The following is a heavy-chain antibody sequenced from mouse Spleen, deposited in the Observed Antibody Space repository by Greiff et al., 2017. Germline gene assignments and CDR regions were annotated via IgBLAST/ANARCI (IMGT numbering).Heavy chain of an antibody. J-gene: IGHJ4*01. CDR2: IYPGDGDT. D-gene: IGHD1-1*01. CDR3: ARGLLLGDY. Sequence: VQLQQSGPELVKPGASVKISCKASGYAFSSSWMNWVKQRPGKGLEWIGRIYPGDGDTNYNGKFKGKATLTADKSSSTAYMQLSSLTSEDSAVYFCARGLLLGDYWGQGTSVTVSS. CDR1: GYAFSSSW. V-gene: IGHV1-82*01.